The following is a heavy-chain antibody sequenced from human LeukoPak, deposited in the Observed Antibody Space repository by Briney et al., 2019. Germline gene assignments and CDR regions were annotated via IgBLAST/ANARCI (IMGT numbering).Heavy chain of an antibody. CDR2: ISGSGGST. Sequence: GGSLRLSCAASGFTFSDYYMSWIRQAPGKGLEWVSAISGSGGSTYYADSVKGRFTISRDNSKNTLYLQMNSLRAEDTAVYYCAKDRLLWFGELFCYFDYWGQGTLVTVSS. D-gene: IGHD3-10*01. CDR1: GFTFSDYY. V-gene: IGHV3-23*01. J-gene: IGHJ4*02. CDR3: AKDRLLWFGELFCYFDY.